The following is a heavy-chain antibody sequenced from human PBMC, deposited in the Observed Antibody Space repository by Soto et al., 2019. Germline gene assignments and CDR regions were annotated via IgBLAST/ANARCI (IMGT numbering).Heavy chain of an antibody. CDR3: ARGRRWLLIFDY. Sequence: PSETLSLTCTVSGGSISSGDYYWSWIRQPPGKGLEWIGYIYYSGSTYYNPSLKSRVTISVDTSKNQFSLKLSSVTAADTAVYYCARGRRWLLIFDYWGQGTLVTVS. J-gene: IGHJ4*02. CDR2: IYYSGST. D-gene: IGHD5-12*01. V-gene: IGHV4-30-4*01. CDR1: GGSISSGDYY.